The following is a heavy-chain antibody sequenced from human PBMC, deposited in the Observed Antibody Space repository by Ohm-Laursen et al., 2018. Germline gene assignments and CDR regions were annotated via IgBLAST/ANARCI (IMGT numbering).Heavy chain of an antibody. CDR3: VKEGGTMYFDS. V-gene: IGHV3-48*03. J-gene: IGHJ5*01. D-gene: IGHD2-15*01. CDR2: ISSGGSTI. Sequence: SLRLSCAASGFTFSSYEMNWVRQAPGKGLEWVSYISSGGSTIYYADSVKGRFIISRDNSKNSLHLQMYSLRIEDTGVYYCVKEGGTMYFDSWGQGTLVTVSP. CDR1: GFTFSSYE.